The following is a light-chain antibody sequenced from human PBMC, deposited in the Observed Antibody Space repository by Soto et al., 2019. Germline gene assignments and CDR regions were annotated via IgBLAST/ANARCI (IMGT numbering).Light chain of an antibody. CDR1: SXNIGSNT. CDR2: SND. V-gene: IGLV1-44*01. J-gene: IGLJ3*02. Sequence: QSVLTQPPSASGTPGQRVTISCSGSSXNIGSNTVNWYQQLPGKAPKLLIYSNDQRPSGVPDRYSGSKSGTSASLAVSGLQSEDEADYYCAAWDDSLNGPLFGGWTK. CDR3: AAWDDSLNGPL.